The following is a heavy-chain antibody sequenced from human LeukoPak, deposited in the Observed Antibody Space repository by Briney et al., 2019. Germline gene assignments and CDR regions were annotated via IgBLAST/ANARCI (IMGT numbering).Heavy chain of an antibody. J-gene: IGHJ4*02. Sequence: SVKVSCKASGYTFTGYYMHWVRQAPGQGLEWMGRIIPILGIANYAQKFQGRVTITADKSTSTAYMELSSLRSEDTAVYYCARDSYDFWSGYFSAPLDYWGQGTLVTVSS. CDR1: GYTFTGYY. CDR3: ARDSYDFWSGYFSAPLDY. CDR2: IIPILGIA. V-gene: IGHV1-69*04. D-gene: IGHD3-3*01.